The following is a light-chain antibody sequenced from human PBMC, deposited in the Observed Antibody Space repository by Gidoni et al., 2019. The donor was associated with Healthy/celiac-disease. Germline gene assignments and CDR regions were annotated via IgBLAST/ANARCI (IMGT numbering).Light chain of an antibody. Sequence: EMVLTLSQGTLSLSPGERATLSCRASQSVSSSYLAWYQQKPGQAPRLLIYGASSRATGIPDRFSGSGSGTDFTLTISRLEPEDFAVYYCQQYGSSLRTFGQGTKVEIK. CDR3: QQYGSSLRT. CDR2: GAS. V-gene: IGKV3-20*01. CDR1: QSVSSSY. J-gene: IGKJ1*01.